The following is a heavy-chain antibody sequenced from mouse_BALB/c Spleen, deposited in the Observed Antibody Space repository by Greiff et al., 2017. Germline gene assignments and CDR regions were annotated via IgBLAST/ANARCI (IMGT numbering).Heavy chain of an antibody. V-gene: IGHV2-9-2*01. CDR1: GFSLTSYD. CDR2: IWTGGGT. CDR3: VRGTTVGYFDY. J-gene: IGHJ2*01. D-gene: IGHD1-1*01. Sequence: VKLMESGPGLVAPSQSLSITCTVSGFSLTSYDISWIRQPPGKGLEWLGVIWTGGGTNYNSAFMSRLSISKDNSKSQVFLKMNSLQTDDTAIYYCVRGTTVGYFDYWGQGTTLTVSS.